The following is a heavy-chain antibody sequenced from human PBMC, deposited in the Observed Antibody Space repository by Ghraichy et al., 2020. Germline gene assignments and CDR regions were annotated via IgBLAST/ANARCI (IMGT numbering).Heavy chain of an antibody. CDR3: ARDGGSSWYFDWYFDL. J-gene: IGHJ2*01. CDR1: GFTFSSYD. V-gene: IGHV3-13*01. Sequence: SCAASGFTFSSYDMHWVRQATGKGLEWVSAIGTAGDTYYPGSVKGRFTISRENAKNSLYLQMNSLRAGDTAVYYCARDGGSSWYFDWYFDLWGRDTLVTVSS. CDR2: IGTAGDT. D-gene: IGHD6-13*01.